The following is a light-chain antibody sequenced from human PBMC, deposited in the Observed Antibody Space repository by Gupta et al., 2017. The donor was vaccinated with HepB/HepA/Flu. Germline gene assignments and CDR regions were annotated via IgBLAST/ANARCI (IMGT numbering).Light chain of an antibody. CDR3: GSYASSSTVV. J-gene: IGLJ2*01. Sequence: QSALTQPASVSGSPGQSITISCTGTSSDVGGYDYVSWYQQHQDKVSKLMIYDVSNRPSGVSNRFAGSKSGNTASLTISGLQAEDEAGYYCGSYASSSTVVFGGGTKLTVL. CDR1: SSDVGGYDY. V-gene: IGLV2-14*03. CDR2: DVS.